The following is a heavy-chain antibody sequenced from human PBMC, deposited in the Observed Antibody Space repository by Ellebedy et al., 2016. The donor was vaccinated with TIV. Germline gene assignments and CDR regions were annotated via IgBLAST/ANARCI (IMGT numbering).Heavy chain of an antibody. V-gene: IGHV4-39*01. CDR3: ARLRQGLPGVPAATIDY. Sequence: SETLSLTXTVSGGSISSSSYYWGWIRQPPGKGLEWIGSIYYSGSTYYNPSLKSRVTISVDTSKNQFSLKLSSVTAADTAVYYCARLRQGLPGVPAATIDYWGQGTLVTVSS. J-gene: IGHJ4*02. D-gene: IGHD2-2*01. CDR1: GGSISSSSYY. CDR2: IYYSGST.